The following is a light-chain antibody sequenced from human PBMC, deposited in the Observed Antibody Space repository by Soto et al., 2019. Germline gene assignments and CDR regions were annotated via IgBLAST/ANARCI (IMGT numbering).Light chain of an antibody. J-gene: IGKJ4*01. V-gene: IGKV3-15*01. CDR3: HQYNDWPPAT. CDR2: GAS. Sequence: EVVMTQSPATLSVSPGERATLSCRASQSVINNLAWYQQKPGQAPRLLIYGASTRATGIPARFSGSGSGTEFTLTITSLQAEDSAVYYCHQYNDWPPATFGGGTKVEIK. CDR1: QSVINN.